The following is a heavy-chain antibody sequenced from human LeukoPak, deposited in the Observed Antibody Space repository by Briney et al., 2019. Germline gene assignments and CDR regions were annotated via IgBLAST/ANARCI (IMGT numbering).Heavy chain of an antibody. CDR2: IHYSGST. CDR1: GGSINSGSYY. CDR3: ARDNGHYDSSGYFDN. D-gene: IGHD3-22*01. V-gene: IGHV4-39*07. J-gene: IGHJ4*02. Sequence: PSETLSLTCTVSGGSINSGSYYWGWIRQPPGKGLEWIGSIHYSGSTYYNPSLKSRATTSVDTSKNQFSLKLSSLTAADTAVYYCARDNGHYDSSGYFDNWGQGTLVTVSS.